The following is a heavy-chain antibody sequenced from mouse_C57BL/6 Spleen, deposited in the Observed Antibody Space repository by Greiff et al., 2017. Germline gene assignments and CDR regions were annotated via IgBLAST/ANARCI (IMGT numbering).Heavy chain of an antibody. Sequence: EVKVVESGGGLVKPGGSLKLSCAASGFTFSDYGMHWVRPAPETGLEWVAYISSGSSTIYSADTVKGRFTIARDNAKNTLFLQMTSLRSEDTAMYYCARYTAYWGQGTLVTVSA. J-gene: IGHJ3*01. CDR2: ISSGSSTI. V-gene: IGHV5-17*01. CDR1: GFTFSDYG. CDR3: ARYTAY.